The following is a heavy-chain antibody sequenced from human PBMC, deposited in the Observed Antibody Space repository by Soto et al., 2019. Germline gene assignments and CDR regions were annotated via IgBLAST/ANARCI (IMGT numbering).Heavy chain of an antibody. D-gene: IGHD2-2*01. J-gene: IGHJ4*02. CDR1: GFPFSSYA. CDR2: ISYDGSNK. CDR3: ARGPSSLTRFDY. Sequence: QVQLVESGGGVVQPGRSLRLSCAASGFPFSSYAMHWVRQAPGQGLEWVAAISYDGSNKYYADSVKGRFTISRDNSKNTLYLQMNSLRAEDTAVYYCARGPSSLTRFDYWGQGTLVTVSS. V-gene: IGHV3-30-3*01.